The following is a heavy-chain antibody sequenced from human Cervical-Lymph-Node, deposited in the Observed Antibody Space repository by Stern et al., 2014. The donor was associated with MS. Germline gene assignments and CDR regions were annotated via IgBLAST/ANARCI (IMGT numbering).Heavy chain of an antibody. J-gene: IGHJ6*02. Sequence: QVKLVQSGAEVKKPGDSVKVSCKASGYTFTSYYIHWVRQAPGQGLAWMGIINPHGGSTNDAQKFQGRVTMTRDTSASTVYMELSSLRSEDTAVYYCAREVAGQRLGMMDVWGQGTTVTVSS. CDR1: GYTFTSYY. D-gene: IGHD6-19*01. CDR2: INPHGGST. V-gene: IGHV1-46*01. CDR3: AREVAGQRLGMMDV.